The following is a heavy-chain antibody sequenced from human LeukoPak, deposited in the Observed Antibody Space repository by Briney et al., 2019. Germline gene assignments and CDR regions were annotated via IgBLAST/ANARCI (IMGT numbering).Heavy chain of an antibody. Sequence: GSLRLSCAASGFPFRIFGLNWVRQAPGKGPEWVSYIDARSGITYYADSVQGRFTISRDDARESVFLQMDGLRVDDTAVYYCARTYDFGRGPPGDAFDNWGPGTWVIVSS. CDR3: ARTYDFGRGPPGDAFDN. CDR2: IDARSGIT. J-gene: IGHJ3*02. CDR1: GFPFRIFG. V-gene: IGHV3-48*04. D-gene: IGHD3-3*01.